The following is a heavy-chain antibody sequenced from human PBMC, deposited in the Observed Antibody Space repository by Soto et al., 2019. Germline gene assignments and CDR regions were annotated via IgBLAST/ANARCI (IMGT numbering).Heavy chain of an antibody. Sequence: QVQLVQSGAEVKKPGASVKVSCKTSGYTFSNYYINWVRQAPGQELEWMGRINPSGGGTSYAQKFQGRVTLTRVTSTSTVYMELSTLKSEDTAVYYSARSQEVVVVPAAPIDYWGQGTLVTVSS. CDR3: ARSQEVVVVPAAPIDY. CDR1: GYTFSNYY. V-gene: IGHV1-46*01. CDR2: INPSGGGT. J-gene: IGHJ4*02. D-gene: IGHD2-2*01.